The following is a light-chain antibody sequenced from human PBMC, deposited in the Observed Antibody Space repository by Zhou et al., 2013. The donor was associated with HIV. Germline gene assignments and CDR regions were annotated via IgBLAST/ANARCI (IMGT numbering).Light chain of an antibody. V-gene: IGKV2-28*01. CDR1: QSLLHSNGYNY. Sequence: DIVMTQSPLSLPVTPGEPASISCRSSQSLLHSNGYNYLDWYLQKPGQSPQLLIYLGSNRASGVPDRFSGSGSGTDFTLKISRVEAEDVGVYYCMQALQTPFTFGGGTKVE. CDR3: MQALQTPFT. CDR2: LGS. J-gene: IGKJ4*01.